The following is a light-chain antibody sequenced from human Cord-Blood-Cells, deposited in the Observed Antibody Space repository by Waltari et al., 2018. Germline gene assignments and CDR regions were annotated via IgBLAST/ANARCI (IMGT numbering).Light chain of an antibody. CDR2: DAS. CDR1: QSVSSY. V-gene: IGKV3-11*01. CDR3: QQRSNWPPVFT. Sequence: EIVLTQSPATLSLSPGERATLSCRASQSVSSYLAWYQQKPGQAPRLLIYDASNRATGIPARFSGSGSWTDFTLTISSLEPEDFAVYYCQQRSNWPPVFTFGPGTKVDIK. J-gene: IGKJ3*01.